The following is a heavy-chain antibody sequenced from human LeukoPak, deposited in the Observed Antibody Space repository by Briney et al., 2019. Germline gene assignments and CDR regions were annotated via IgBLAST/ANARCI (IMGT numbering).Heavy chain of an antibody. Sequence: PSETLSLTCTVSGGSISSYYWIWTRQLPGKGLEWIGYIYYSGTTYYYNPSLQSRVTMSVDTSKNQFSLKLNSVTAADTAVYYCARLDKHTGSWLPDYWGQGTLVTVSS. CDR2: IYYSGTTY. V-gene: IGHV4-59*08. CDR3: ARLDKHTGSWLPDY. CDR1: GGSISSYY. D-gene: IGHD6-13*01. J-gene: IGHJ4*02.